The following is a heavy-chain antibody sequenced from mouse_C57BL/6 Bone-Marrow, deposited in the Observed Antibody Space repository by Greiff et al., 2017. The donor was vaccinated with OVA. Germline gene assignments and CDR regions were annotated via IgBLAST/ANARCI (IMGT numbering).Heavy chain of an antibody. CDR2: IWWDDDK. V-gene: IGHV8-8*01. CDR3: ARPLLLRSYFDYWGQGTTLTASYFDY. D-gene: IGHD1-1*01. Sequence: QVTLKVSGPGILQPSQTLSLTCSFSGFSLSTFGMGVGWIRQPSGKGLEWLAHIWWDDDKYYNPALKSRLTISKDTSKNQVFLKIANVDTADTATYYCARPLLLRSYFDYWGQGTTLTASYFDYWGQGTTLTVSS. J-gene: IGHJ2*01. CDR1: GFSLSTFGMG.